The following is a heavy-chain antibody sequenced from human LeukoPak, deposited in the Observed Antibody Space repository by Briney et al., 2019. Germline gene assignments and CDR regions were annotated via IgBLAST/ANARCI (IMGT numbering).Heavy chain of an antibody. D-gene: IGHD1-1*01. CDR3: ASLNDQYYFDY. J-gene: IGHJ4*02. V-gene: IGHV4-38-2*02. CDR2: IYHSGST. CDR1: GYSISSGCY. Sequence: SETLSLTCTVSGYSISSGCYWGWIRQPPGKGLEWIGSIYHSGSTYYNPSLKSRVTISVDTSKNQFSLKLSSVTAADTAVYYCASLNDQYYFDYWGQGTLVTVSS.